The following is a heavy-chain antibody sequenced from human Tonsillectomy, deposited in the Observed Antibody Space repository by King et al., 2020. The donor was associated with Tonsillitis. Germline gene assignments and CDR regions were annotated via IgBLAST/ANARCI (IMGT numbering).Heavy chain of an antibody. CDR3: AKDKVATMPRDAFDL. D-gene: IGHD5-12*01. V-gene: IGHV3-23*04. CDR1: GFTFSSYA. CDR2: ISGSGGST. J-gene: IGHJ3*01. Sequence: VQLVESGGGLVQIGGSLRLSCAASGFTFSSYAMSWVRQAPGKGLEWVSSISGSGGSTYSADSVKGRLTISRDNSKNTLYLQMNSLRAEDTAVYYCAKDKVATMPRDAFDLWGQGTMVTVSS.